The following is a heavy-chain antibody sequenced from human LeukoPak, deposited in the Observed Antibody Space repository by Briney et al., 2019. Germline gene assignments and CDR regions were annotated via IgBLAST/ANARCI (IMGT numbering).Heavy chain of an antibody. CDR1: GGTFSSYA. Sequence: ASVKVSCKASGGTFSSYAISWVRQAPGQGLEWMGWINPNSGGTNYAQKFQGRVTMTRDTSISTAYMELSRLRSDDTAVYYCARPDPTRKLALSYWGQGTLVTVSS. J-gene: IGHJ4*02. CDR2: INPNSGGT. CDR3: ARPDPTRKLALSY. D-gene: IGHD1-26*01. V-gene: IGHV1-2*02.